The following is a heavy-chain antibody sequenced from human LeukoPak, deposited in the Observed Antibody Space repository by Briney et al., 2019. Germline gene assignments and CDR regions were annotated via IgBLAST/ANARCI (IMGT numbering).Heavy chain of an antibody. J-gene: IGHJ6*03. CDR1: GFTFSSYA. V-gene: IGHV3-30*02. Sequence: GRSLRLSCAASGFTFSSYAMHWVRQAPGKGLEWVAFIRYDGSNKYYADSVKGRFTISRDNSKNTLYLQMNSLRAEDTAVYYCAKGSKGVVVTRDYYMDVWGKGTTVTISS. CDR2: IRYDGSNK. CDR3: AKGSKGVVVTRDYYMDV. D-gene: IGHD3-3*01.